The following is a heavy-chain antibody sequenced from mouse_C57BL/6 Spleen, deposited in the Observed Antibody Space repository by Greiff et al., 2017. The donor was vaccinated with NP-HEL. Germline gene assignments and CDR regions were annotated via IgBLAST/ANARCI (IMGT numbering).Heavy chain of an antibody. CDR2: IYWDDDK. J-gene: IGHJ1*03. CDR1: GFSLSTSGMG. Sequence: QVTLKESGPGILQSSQTLSLTCSFSGFSLSTSGMGVSWIRQPSGKGLEWLAHIYWDDDKRYNPSLKSRLTISKDTSRNQVFLKITSVDTADTATYYCARSSYEYFDVWGTGTTVTVSS. V-gene: IGHV8-12*01. CDR3: ARSSYEYFDV. D-gene: IGHD1-1*01.